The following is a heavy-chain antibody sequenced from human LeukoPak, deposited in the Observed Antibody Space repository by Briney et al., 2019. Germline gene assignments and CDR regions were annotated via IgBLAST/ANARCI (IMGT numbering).Heavy chain of an antibody. CDR2: ISYDGSNK. D-gene: IGHD2-15*01. Sequence: GGSLRLSCAASGFTFSSYGMHWVRQAPGKGLEWVAVISYDGSNKYYADSVKGRFTISRDNSKNTLYLQMNSLRAEDTAVYYCARDSAEPGWFDPWGQGTLVTVSS. V-gene: IGHV3-30*19. CDR1: GFTFSSYG. J-gene: IGHJ5*02. CDR3: ARDSAEPGWFDP.